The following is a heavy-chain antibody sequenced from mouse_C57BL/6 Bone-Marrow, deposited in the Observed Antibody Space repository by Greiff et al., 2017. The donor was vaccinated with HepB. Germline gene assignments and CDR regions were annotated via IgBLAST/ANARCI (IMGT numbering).Heavy chain of an antibody. CDR3: AREGIVLLRRYFDV. V-gene: IGHV3-6*01. D-gene: IGHD1-1*01. J-gene: IGHJ1*03. Sequence: VQLQESGPGLVKPSQSLSLTCSVTGYSITSGYYWNWIRQFPGNKLEWMGYISYDGSNNYNPSLKNRISITRDTSKNQFFLKLNSVTTEDTATYYCAREGIVLLRRYFDVWGTGTTVTVSS. CDR2: ISYDGSN. CDR1: GYSITSGYY.